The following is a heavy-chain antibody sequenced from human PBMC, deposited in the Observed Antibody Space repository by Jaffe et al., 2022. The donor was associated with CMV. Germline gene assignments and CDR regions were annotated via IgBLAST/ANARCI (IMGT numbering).Heavy chain of an antibody. CDR3: ARDGGGLWTFGKH. Sequence: QVQLVESGGGVVQPGRSLRLSCAASGFTFSSYGMHWVRQAPGKGLEWVAVIWYDGSNKYYADSVKGRFTISRDNSKNTLYLQMNSLRAEDTAVYYCARDGGGLWTFGKHWGQGTLVTVSS. J-gene: IGHJ4*02. V-gene: IGHV3-33*01. D-gene: IGHD3-16*01. CDR1: GFTFSSYG. CDR2: IWYDGSNK.